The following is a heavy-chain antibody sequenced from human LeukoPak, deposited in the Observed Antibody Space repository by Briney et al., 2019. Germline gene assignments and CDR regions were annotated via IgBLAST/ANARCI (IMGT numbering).Heavy chain of an antibody. CDR3: ARARLGYCSGGSCYSYLDY. CDR1: GFTFSSYW. J-gene: IGHJ4*02. V-gene: IGHV3-7*01. CDR2: IKQDGSEK. Sequence: GGSLRLSCAASGFTFSSYWMSWVRRAPGKGLEWVANIKQDGSEKYYVDSVKGRFTISRDNAKSSLYLQMNSLRAEDTAVYYCARARLGYCSGGSCYSYLDYWGQGTLVTVSS. D-gene: IGHD2-15*01.